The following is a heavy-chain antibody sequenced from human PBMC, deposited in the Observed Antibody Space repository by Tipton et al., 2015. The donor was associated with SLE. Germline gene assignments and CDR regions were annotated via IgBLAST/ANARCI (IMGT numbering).Heavy chain of an antibody. D-gene: IGHD3-16*02. CDR3: ASWDDLEDYDYVWGSYRYKGMGAFDI. J-gene: IGHJ3*02. V-gene: IGHV4-38-2*01. CDR1: GYSISSGYY. Sequence: TLSLTCAVSGYSISSGYYWGWIRQPPGKGLEWIGSIYHSGSTYYNPSLKSRVTISVDTSKNQFSLKLSSVTAADTAVYYCASWDDLEDYDYVWGSYRYKGMGAFDIWGQGTMVTVSS. CDR2: IYHSGST.